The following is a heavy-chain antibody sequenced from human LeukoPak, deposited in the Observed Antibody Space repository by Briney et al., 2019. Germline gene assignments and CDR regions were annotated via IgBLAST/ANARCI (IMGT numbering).Heavy chain of an antibody. CDR3: ARDYTLDYYGSGSYYGGVFDP. D-gene: IGHD3-10*01. V-gene: IGHV4-31*03. CDR2: IHSSGST. Sequence: PSETLSLTCTVSGGSISSGGYYWSWIRQHPGKGLEWIGFIHSSGSTYYNPSLKSRVTMSVDTSKNQFSLKLSSVTAADTAVYYCARDYTLDYYGSGSYYGGVFDPWGQGTLVTVSS. J-gene: IGHJ5*02. CDR1: GGSISSGGYY.